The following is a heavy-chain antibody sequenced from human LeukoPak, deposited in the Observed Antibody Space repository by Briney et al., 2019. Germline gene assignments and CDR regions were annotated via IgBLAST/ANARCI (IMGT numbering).Heavy chain of an antibody. CDR3: AREYNSPNRFDY. V-gene: IGHV4-39*02. J-gene: IGHJ4*02. Sequence: PSETLSLTCTVSGGSISSSSYYWGWIRQPPGKGLEWIGSIYYSGSTYYNPSLKSRVTISVDTSKNQFSLKLSSVTAADTAVYYCAREYNSPNRFDYWGQGTLVTVSS. CDR2: IYYSGST. D-gene: IGHD1-20*01. CDR1: GGSISSSSYY.